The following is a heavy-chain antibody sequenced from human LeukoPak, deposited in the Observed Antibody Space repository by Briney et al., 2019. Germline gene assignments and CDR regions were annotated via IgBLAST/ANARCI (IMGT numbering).Heavy chain of an antibody. D-gene: IGHD3-10*01. CDR2: IYYSGST. Sequence: SETLSLTCTVSGGSVSSGCYYWSWIRQPPGKGLEWIGYIYYSGSTNYNPSLKSRVTISVDTSKNQFSLKLSSVTAADTAVYYCARGPYYYGSGSYWDYYGMDVWGQGTTVTVSS. CDR3: ARGPYYYGSGSYWDYYGMDV. CDR1: GGSVSSGCYY. V-gene: IGHV4-61*01. J-gene: IGHJ6*02.